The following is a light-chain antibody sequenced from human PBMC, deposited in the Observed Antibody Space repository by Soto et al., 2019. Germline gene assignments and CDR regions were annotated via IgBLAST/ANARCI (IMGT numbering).Light chain of an antibody. V-gene: IGLV2-8*01. CDR2: EVS. CDR1: SSDVGGYNY. Sequence: QSALTQPPSASGSPGQSVTISCTGTSSDVGGYNYVSWYQQHPGRAPKLMFYEVSKRPSGVPDRFSGSKSGNTASLTVSGLQPDDEADYYCSSYAGSSNLGVFGGGTKLAVL. J-gene: IGLJ2*01. CDR3: SSYAGSSNLGV.